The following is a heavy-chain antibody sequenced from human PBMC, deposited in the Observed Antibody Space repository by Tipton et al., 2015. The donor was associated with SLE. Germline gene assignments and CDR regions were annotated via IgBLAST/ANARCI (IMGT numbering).Heavy chain of an antibody. CDR3: ARGLSSLVGFYYYYYMDV. CDR1: GGSFSGYY. CDR2: INHSGST. D-gene: IGHD2-8*02. V-gene: IGHV4-34*01. Sequence: TLSLTCAVYGGSFSGYYWSWIRQPPGKGLEWIGEINHSGSTTHNPSLKSRVTISIDTSKNQFSLKLSSVTAADTAVYYCARGLSSLVGFYYYYYMDVWGKGTTVTVSS. J-gene: IGHJ6*03.